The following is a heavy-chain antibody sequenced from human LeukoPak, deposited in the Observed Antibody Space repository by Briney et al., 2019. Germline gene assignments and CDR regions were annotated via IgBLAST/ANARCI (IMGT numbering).Heavy chain of an antibody. J-gene: IGHJ4*02. CDR1: GYSFTSYW. CDR3: ARSRSPGSSGYYDY. V-gene: IGHV5-51*01. D-gene: IGHD6-19*01. Sequence: GESLKISCKGSGYSFTSYWIGWMLQLPGKGLEWMGIIYPGDSETRYSPSFQGQVTISADKSISTAYLQWSSLKASDTAMYYCARSRSPGSSGYYDYWGQGTLVSVST. CDR2: IYPGDSET.